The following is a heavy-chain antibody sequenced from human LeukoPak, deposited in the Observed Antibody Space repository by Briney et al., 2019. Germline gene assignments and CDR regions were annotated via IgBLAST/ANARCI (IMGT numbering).Heavy chain of an antibody. V-gene: IGHV3-33*01. J-gene: IGHJ6*02. CDR1: GFTFSSYG. CDR2: IWYDGSNK. D-gene: IGHD1-26*01. CDR3: RRVPYSKHLWVGAPTDNYGMDV. Sequence: GGSLRLSCAASGFTFSSYGMHWVRQAPGKGLEWVAVIWYDGSNKYYADSVKGRFTISRDNSKNTLYLQMNSLRAEDTAVHYWRRVPYSKHLWVGAPTDNYGMDVWAKGPRSPSP.